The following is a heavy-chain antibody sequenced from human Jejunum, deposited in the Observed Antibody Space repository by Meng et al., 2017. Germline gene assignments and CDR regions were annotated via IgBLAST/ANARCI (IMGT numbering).Heavy chain of an antibody. Sequence: SLKSRVTISIDTSTNQFSLKLSSVTAADTAVYYCARAYYYDTSGYYLDYWGQGTLVTISS. CDR3: ARAYYYDTSGYYLDY. D-gene: IGHD3-22*01. V-gene: IGHV4-31*02. J-gene: IGHJ4*02.